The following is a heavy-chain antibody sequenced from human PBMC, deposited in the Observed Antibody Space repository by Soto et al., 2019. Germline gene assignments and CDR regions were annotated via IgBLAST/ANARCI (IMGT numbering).Heavy chain of an antibody. D-gene: IGHD2-2*01. J-gene: IGHJ5*02. V-gene: IGHV1-8*01. CDR1: GYTFTSYD. CDR3: ARTYCSSTSCYDWFDP. CDR2: MNPNSGNT. Sequence: QVQLVQSGAEVKKPGASVKVSCKASGYTFTSYDINWVRQATGQGLXXMGWMNPNSGNTGYAQKFQGRVTMTRNTSISTAYMELSSLRSEDTAVYYCARTYCSSTSCYDWFDPWGQGTLVTVSS.